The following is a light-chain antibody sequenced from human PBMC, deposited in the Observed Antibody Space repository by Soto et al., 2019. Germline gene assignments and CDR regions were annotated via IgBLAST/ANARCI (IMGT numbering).Light chain of an antibody. V-gene: IGKV1-5*03. J-gene: IGKJ1*01. CDR1: QSISSW. CDR2: KAS. CDR3: QRYYSYPWT. Sequence: DIQMTQSPSTLSASVGDRVTITCRASQSISSWLAWYQQKPGKAPKGLIYKASTLESGAPSRFSGSGSGTEFTLTISSLQPDDFATYYCQRYYSYPWTFGQGTKVETK.